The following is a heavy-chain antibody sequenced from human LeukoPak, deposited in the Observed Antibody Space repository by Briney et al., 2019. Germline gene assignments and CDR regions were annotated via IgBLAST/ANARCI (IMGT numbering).Heavy chain of an antibody. CDR3: GQAKLYDYYDSSGPAEYFQH. CDR2: IYWDDDK. J-gene: IGHJ1*01. D-gene: IGHD3-22*01. CDR1: GFSLSTSGVG. V-gene: IGHV2-5*02. Sequence: KESGPTLVKPTQTLTLTCTFSGFSLSTSGVGVGLIRQPPGKALEWLALIYWDDDKRYSPSLKSRLTITKDTSKNQVVLTMTNMDPVDTATYYCGQAKLYDYYDSSGPAEYFQHWGQGTLVTVSS.